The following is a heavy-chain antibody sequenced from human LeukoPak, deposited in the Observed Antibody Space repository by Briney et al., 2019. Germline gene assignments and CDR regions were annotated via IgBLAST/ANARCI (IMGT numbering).Heavy chain of an antibody. V-gene: IGHV3-74*01. CDR1: GFPFSNYW. J-gene: IGHJ5*02. Sequence: GGSLRLSCAASGFPFSNYWMHWVRQAPGKGLVWVSRVNSDGSTTNYADSVKGRFTISRDNAENTLYMRMNSLRPEDTAVYYCARGYYSSSRFDPWGQGTLVTVSS. CDR3: ARGYYSSSRFDP. D-gene: IGHD6-13*01. CDR2: VNSDGSTT.